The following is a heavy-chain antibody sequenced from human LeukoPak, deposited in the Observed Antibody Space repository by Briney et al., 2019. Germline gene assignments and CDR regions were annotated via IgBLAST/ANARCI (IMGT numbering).Heavy chain of an antibody. Sequence: GRSLRLSCAASGFTFSSYAMHWVRQAPGKGLEWVSGIGGRDGVTTYYTSSVKGRFTISRDNSKNTLYLQMNSLRAEDTAVYYCAKDLGWIHFAYWGQGTLVTVSS. J-gene: IGHJ4*02. V-gene: IGHV3-23*01. CDR3: AKDLGWIHFAY. CDR1: GFTFSSYA. CDR2: IGGRDGVTT. D-gene: IGHD5-18*01.